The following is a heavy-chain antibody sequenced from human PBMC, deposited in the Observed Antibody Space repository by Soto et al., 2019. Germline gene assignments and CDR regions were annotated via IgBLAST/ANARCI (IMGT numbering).Heavy chain of an antibody. CDR2: ISYDGSNK. D-gene: IGHD5-18*01. J-gene: IGHJ6*02. CDR1: GFTFSSYG. CDR3: ANWIGLWLFDGMDV. V-gene: IGHV3-30*18. Sequence: QVQLVESGGGVVQPGRSLRLSCAASGFTFSSYGMHWVRQAPGKGLEWVAVISYDGSNKYYADSVKGRFTISRDNSKNTLYLQMNSLRAEDTAVYYCANWIGLWLFDGMDVWGQGTTVTVSS.